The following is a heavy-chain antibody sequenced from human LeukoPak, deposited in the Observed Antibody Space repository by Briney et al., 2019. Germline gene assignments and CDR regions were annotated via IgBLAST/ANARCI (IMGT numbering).Heavy chain of an antibody. J-gene: IGHJ4*02. CDR3: AKELTSQCFDY. D-gene: IGHD2-2*01. CDR2: ISGSGGRT. CDR1: GLTFSTYA. V-gene: IGHV3-23*01. Sequence: PGGSLRLSCAASGLTFSTYAMSWVRQAPGKGLEWVSGISGSGGRTYYADSVNGRFTISRDNSKNTLYLQMNSLRAEDTAVYYCAKELTSQCFDYWGQGTLVTVSS.